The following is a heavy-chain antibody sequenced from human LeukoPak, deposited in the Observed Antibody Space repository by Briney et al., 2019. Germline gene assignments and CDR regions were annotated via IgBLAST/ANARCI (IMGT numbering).Heavy chain of an antibody. J-gene: IGHJ5*02. V-gene: IGHV1-2*02. CDR2: INPNSGAT. Sequence: PSVKVSCKTSGYTFTGYYIHWVRQAPGQGLEWMGWINPNSGATNYAQSFQGRVTMTRDTSTSTAHMELSRLRSDDTAVYYCARGDCSVSGCHGGNWFDPWGQGTLVTVSS. D-gene: IGHD2-15*01. CDR1: GYTFTGYY. CDR3: ARGDCSVSGCHGGNWFDP.